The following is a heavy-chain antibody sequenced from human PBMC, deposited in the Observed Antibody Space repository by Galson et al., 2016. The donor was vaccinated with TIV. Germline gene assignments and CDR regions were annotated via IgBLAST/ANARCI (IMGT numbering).Heavy chain of an antibody. V-gene: IGHV1-69*13. D-gene: IGHD6-6*01. J-gene: IGHJ6*02. Sequence: SVKVSCKASGVTFSLHAIGWVRQAPGQGLEWMGGIIPMFGTANYAQKFQGRATITADESTNTAYMELSSLRSEDAAVYYCARPREGVQHKHYYSMDVWGQGTTITVSS. CDR3: ARPREGVQHKHYYSMDV. CDR1: GVTFSLHA. CDR2: IIPMFGTA.